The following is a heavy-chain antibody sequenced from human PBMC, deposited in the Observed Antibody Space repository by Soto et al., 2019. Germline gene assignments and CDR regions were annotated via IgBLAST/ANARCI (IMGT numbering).Heavy chain of an antibody. CDR2: IYYSGST. Sequence: QVQLQESGPGLVKPSQTLSLTCTVSGGSISSGGYYWSWIRQHPGKGLEWIGYIYYSGSTYYNPSLKSRVTISVDTSKNQFSLKLSSVTAADTAVYYCARDRPRYFDWLSKGANAFDIWGQGTMVTVSS. V-gene: IGHV4-31*03. J-gene: IGHJ3*02. CDR1: GGSISSGGYY. CDR3: ARDRPRYFDWLSKGANAFDI. D-gene: IGHD3-9*01.